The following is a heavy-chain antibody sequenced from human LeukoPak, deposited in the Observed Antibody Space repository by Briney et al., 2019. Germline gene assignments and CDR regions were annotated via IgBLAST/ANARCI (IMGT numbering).Heavy chain of an antibody. Sequence: GASVKVSCKASGYTFTSYYMHWVRQAPGQGLEWMGIINPSGGSTSYAQKFQGRVTMTEDTSTDTAYMELSSLRSEDTAVYYCATDTRRELLTASLYFDYWGQGTLVTVSS. D-gene: IGHD1-26*01. V-gene: IGHV1-46*01. CDR1: GYTFTSYY. CDR3: ATDTRRELLTASLYFDY. J-gene: IGHJ4*02. CDR2: INPSGGST.